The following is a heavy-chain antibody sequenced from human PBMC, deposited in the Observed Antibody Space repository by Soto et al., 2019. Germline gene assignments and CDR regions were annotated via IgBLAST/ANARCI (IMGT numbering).Heavy chain of an antibody. J-gene: IGHJ4*02. CDR2: MYHSGST. D-gene: IGHD6-19*01. V-gene: IGHV4-30-2*01. CDR1: GGSISSGGYS. Sequence: SETLSLTCAVSGGSISSGGYSWSWIRQPPGKGLEWIGYMYHSGSTNYNPSLKSRVTISVDKSKNQFSLKLSSVTAADTAVYYCARDSWQSRRYSSGFFPEPAPEGVFDYWIQGTLVTVSS. CDR3: ARDSWQSRRYSSGFFPEPAPEGVFDY.